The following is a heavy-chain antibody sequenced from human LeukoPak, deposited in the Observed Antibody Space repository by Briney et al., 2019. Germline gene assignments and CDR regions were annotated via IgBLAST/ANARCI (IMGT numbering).Heavy chain of an antibody. D-gene: IGHD3-16*01. CDR2: IKENGSEK. J-gene: IGHJ4*02. V-gene: IGHV3-7*03. Sequence: PGGSLRLSCAASGFKFDDYWMNWVRQAPGKGLQWVANIKENGSEKYYADSVKGRFTISRDNSRNFLYLQMNSLRAEDTAVYYCARAGTSIWGIKVYWGQGTLVTVSS. CDR1: GFKFDDYW. CDR3: ARAGTSIWGIKVY.